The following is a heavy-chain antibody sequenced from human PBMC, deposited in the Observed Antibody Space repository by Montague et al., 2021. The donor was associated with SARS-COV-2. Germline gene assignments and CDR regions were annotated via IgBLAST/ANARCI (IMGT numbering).Heavy chain of an antibody. CDR1: GGSISSGGYY. Sequence: TLSLTCTVSGGSISSGGYYWSWIRQHPGKGLEWIGYIYYSGSTYYNPSPKSRVTISVGTSKNQFSLKLSSVTAADTAVYYCARDTGISGAFDIWGQGTMVTVSS. CDR2: IYYSGST. CDR3: ARDTGISGAFDI. J-gene: IGHJ3*02. V-gene: IGHV4-31*03. D-gene: IGHD2-15*01.